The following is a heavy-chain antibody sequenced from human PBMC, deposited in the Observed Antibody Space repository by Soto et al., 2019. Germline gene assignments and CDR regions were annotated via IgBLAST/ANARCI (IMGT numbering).Heavy chain of an antibody. V-gene: IGHV1-18*01. CDR3: AREGQLGY. D-gene: IGHD6-6*01. J-gene: IGHJ4*02. Sequence: QVQLLQSGAEVKKPGASVKVSCKASGYTFSNYGISWVRQAPGQGLEWMGWISGYNGNTNYAERLQGRVTMTTDTSPRTAYMELKSLRDDDTAVYYCAREGQLGYWGQGTPVTVSS. CDR1: GYTFSNYG. CDR2: ISGYNGNT.